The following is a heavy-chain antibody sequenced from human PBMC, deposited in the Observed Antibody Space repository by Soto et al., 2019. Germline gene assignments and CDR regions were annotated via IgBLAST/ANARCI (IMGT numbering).Heavy chain of an antibody. J-gene: IGHJ3*02. CDR2: ISYDGSNK. D-gene: IGHD3-22*01. CDR3: ARGGITMIVVVMGDAFDI. V-gene: IGHV3-30-3*01. Sequence: QVQLVESGGGVVQPGRSLRLSCAASGFTFSSYAMHRVRQAPGKGLEWVAVISYDGSNKYYADSVKGRFTISRDNSKNTLYLQMNSLRAEDTAVYYCARGGITMIVVVMGDAFDIWGQGTMVTVSS. CDR1: GFTFSSYA.